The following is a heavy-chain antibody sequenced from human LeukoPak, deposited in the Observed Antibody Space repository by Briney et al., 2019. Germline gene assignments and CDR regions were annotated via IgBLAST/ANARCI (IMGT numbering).Heavy chain of an antibody. Sequence: GGSLRLSCAASGFTFDDYAMHWVRQAPGKGLEWVSGISWNSFTIGYADSAKGRFTISRDNAKNSLYLQMNSLRAEDTAVYYCAELGITMIGGVWGKGTTVTISS. V-gene: IGHV3-9*01. CDR2: ISWNSFTI. CDR3: AELGITMIGGV. J-gene: IGHJ6*04. CDR1: GFTFDDYA. D-gene: IGHD3-10*02.